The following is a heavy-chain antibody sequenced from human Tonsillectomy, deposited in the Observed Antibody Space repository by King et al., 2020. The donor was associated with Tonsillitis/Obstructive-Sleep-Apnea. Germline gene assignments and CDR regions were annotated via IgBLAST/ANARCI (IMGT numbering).Heavy chain of an antibody. D-gene: IGHD2-2*01. Sequence: QLQESGPGLVKPSETLSLTCTVSGGSISSSSYCWGWIRQPPGKGLEWIGSIYYSGSTYYNPSLKSRVTISVDTSKNQFSLKLSSVTAADTAVYYCAEYQLPKDAFDIWGQGTMVTVSS. CDR3: AEYQLPKDAFDI. CDR1: GGSISSSSYC. V-gene: IGHV4-39*01. J-gene: IGHJ3*02. CDR2: IYYSGST.